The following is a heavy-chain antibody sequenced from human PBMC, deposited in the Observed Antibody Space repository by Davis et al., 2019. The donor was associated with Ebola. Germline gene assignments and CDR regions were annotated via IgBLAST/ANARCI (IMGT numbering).Heavy chain of an antibody. V-gene: IGHV3-48*03. CDR1: GFTFSSYE. CDR2: ISSSGSTI. Sequence: GESLKISCAASGFTFSSYEMNWVRQAPGKGLEWVSYISSSGSTIYYADSVKGRFTISRDNAKNSLYLQMNSLRAEDTAVYYCARGGIAARYYYYYGMDVWGQGTTVTVSS. CDR3: ARGGIAARYYYYYGMDV. D-gene: IGHD6-6*01. J-gene: IGHJ6*02.